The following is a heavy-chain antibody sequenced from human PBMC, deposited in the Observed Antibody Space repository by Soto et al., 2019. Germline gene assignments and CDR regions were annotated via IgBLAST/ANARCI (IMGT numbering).Heavy chain of an antibody. CDR3: ARLDSSGYCAFDI. CDR1: GYSFTRYG. V-gene: IGHV1-18*01. Sequence: SVKVSCEEFGYSFTRYGTGWGMPASAQGLEWMGWISAYNGNTNYAQKLQGGVTMTTDTSTSTAYMELRSLRSDDTAVYYCARLDSSGYCAFDIWG. D-gene: IGHD3-22*01. J-gene: IGHJ3*02. CDR2: ISAYNGNT.